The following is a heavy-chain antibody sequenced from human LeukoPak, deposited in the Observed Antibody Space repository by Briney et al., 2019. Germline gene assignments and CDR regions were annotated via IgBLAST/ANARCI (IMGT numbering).Heavy chain of an antibody. Sequence: SETLSLTCTVSGGSISSGGYYWSWIRQHPGKGLEWIGYIYYSGSTYYNPSLKSRVTISVDTSKNQFSLKLSSVTAADTAVYYCARERYPQPGIAVAGTLLDWGQGTLVTVSS. CDR2: IYYSGST. CDR1: GGSISSGGYY. V-gene: IGHV4-31*03. CDR3: ARERYPQPGIAVAGTLLD. J-gene: IGHJ4*02. D-gene: IGHD6-19*01.